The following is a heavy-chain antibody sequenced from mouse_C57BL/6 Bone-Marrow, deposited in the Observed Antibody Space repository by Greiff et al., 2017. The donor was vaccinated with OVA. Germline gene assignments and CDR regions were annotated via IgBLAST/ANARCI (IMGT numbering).Heavy chain of an antibody. J-gene: IGHJ1*03. CDR2: ISYSGST. CDR3: ARDGSSSYWYFDV. Sequence: VQLKESGPGMVKPSQSLSLTCTVTGYSITSGYDWHWIRHFPGNKLEWMSYISYSGSTNYNPSLKSRISITHDTSKNHFFLKLNSVTTEDTATYYCARDGSSSYWYFDVWGTGTTVTVSS. CDR1: GYSITSGYD. V-gene: IGHV3-1*01. D-gene: IGHD1-1*01.